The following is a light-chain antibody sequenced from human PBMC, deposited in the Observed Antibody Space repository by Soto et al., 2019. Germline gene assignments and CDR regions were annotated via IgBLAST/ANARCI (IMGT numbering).Light chain of an antibody. Sequence: QSVLTQSPSVSAAPGQKVTISCSGSSSNIGNNYVSWYQQLPGTAPKLLIYDNNKRPPGIHDRFSGSKSGTSGTLDITGLQTGDEDDYDCATWDGSLPGEVFGGGTKVTVL. CDR3: ATWDGSLPGEV. CDR1: SSNIGNNY. CDR2: DNN. V-gene: IGLV1-51*01. J-gene: IGLJ2*01.